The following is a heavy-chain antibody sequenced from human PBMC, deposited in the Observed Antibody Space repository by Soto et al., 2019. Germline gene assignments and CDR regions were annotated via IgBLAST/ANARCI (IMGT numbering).Heavy chain of an antibody. V-gene: IGHV1-69*13. CDR3: ARSTDGYNLRFDY. J-gene: IGHJ4*02. CDR1: GGTFRSYS. Sequence: SVKVSCKGSGGTFRSYSISWVLQAPGQGLEWMGGIIPIFGTANYAQKFQGRVTITADESTSTAYMELSSLRSEDTAVYYCARSTDGYNLRFDYWGQGTLVTVSS. CDR2: IIPIFGTA. D-gene: IGHD5-12*01.